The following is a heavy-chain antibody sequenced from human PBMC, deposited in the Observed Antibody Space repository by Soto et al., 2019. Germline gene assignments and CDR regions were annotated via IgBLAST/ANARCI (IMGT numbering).Heavy chain of an antibody. CDR3: ARTDKFNSQSSGWANRFDC. J-gene: IGHJ4*02. Sequence: EMQLLESGGGLVQPGGSLRLFCAASGFTFSNYAMTWVRQAPGDGLEWVSTITPTGVTYYGDTVKGRFTISRDNSKSTLFLQMNSLRAEDTAIYYCARTDKFNSQSSGWANRFDCWGQGTLVTVSS. V-gene: IGHV3-23*01. CDR2: ITPTGVT. CDR1: GFTFSNYA. D-gene: IGHD6-19*01.